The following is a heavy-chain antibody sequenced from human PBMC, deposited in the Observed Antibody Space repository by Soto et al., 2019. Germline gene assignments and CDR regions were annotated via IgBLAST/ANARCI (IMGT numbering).Heavy chain of an antibody. CDR2: IYYSGST. D-gene: IGHD5-12*01. V-gene: IGHV4-59*01. CDR1: GGSISSYY. J-gene: IGHJ4*02. CDR3: ARGLASRYGGYDYSDY. Sequence: SETLSLTCTVSGGSISSYYWSWIRQPPGKGLEWIAYIYYSGSTNYNPSLKSRVTISLDTSKNQFSLKLSSVIAADTAVYYCARGLASRYGGYDYSDYWGQGTLVTVSS.